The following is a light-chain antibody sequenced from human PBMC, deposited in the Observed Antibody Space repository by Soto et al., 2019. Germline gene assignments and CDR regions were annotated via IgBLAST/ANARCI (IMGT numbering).Light chain of an antibody. CDR3: QQYGSSRT. J-gene: IGKJ1*01. Sequence: EVVLTRSPGTRSFSPGERATLSCRASQSVSSSYLAWYQQKPGQAPRLLIYGASSRATGIPDRFSGSGSGTDFTLTISRLEPEDFAVYYCQQYGSSRTFGQGTKVDIK. V-gene: IGKV3-20*01. CDR1: QSVSSSY. CDR2: GAS.